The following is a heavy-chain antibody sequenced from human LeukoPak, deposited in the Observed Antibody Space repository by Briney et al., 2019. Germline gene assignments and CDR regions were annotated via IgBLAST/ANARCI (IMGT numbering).Heavy chain of an antibody. CDR1: GYSISSGYY. Sequence: SETLSLTCTVSGYSISSGYYWGWVRQPPGKGLEWIGSIYHSGSTYYNPSLKSRVTISVDTSKNQFSLKQSSVTAADTAVYYCARDRVSLEWELLFFGYWGQGTLVTVSS. V-gene: IGHV4-38-2*02. J-gene: IGHJ4*02. CDR3: ARDRVSLEWELLFFGY. D-gene: IGHD1-26*01. CDR2: IYHSGST.